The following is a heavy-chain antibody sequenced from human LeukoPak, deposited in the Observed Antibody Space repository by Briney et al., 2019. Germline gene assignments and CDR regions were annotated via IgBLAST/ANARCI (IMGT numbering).Heavy chain of an antibody. D-gene: IGHD1-7*01. J-gene: IGHJ6*03. CDR1: GGSISSSSYY. CDR2: IYHSGST. Sequence: SETLSLTCTVSGGSISSSSYYWGWIRQPPGKGLEWIGSIYHSGSTNYNPSLKSRVTISVDKSKNQFSLKLSSVTAADTAVYYCARVYRLRWNYRELIPNYYYYYMDVWGKGTTVTVSS. CDR3: ARVYRLRWNYRELIPNYYYYYMDV. V-gene: IGHV4-39*07.